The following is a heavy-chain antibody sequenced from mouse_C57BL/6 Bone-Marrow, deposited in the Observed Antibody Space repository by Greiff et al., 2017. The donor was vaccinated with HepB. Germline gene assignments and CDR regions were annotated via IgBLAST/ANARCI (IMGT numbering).Heavy chain of an antibody. V-gene: IGHV1-72*01. J-gene: IGHJ3*01. CDR2: IDPNSGGT. CDR1: GYTFTSYW. D-gene: IGHD2-10*01. CDR3: ARRGRPYDGKDDWFAY. Sequence: QVQLQQPGAELVKPGASVKLSCKASGYTFTSYWMHWVTQRPGRGLEWIGRIDPNSGGTKYNEKFKSKATLTVDKPSSTAYMQLSSLTSEDSAVYYCARRGRPYDGKDDWFAYWGQGTLVTVSA.